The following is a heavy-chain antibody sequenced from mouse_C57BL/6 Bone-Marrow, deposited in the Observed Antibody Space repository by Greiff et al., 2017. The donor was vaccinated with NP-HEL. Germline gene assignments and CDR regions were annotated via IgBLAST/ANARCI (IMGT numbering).Heavy chain of an antibody. J-gene: IGHJ3*01. V-gene: IGHV1-18*01. CDR1: GYTFTDYN. CDR3: ASRDPYYWGFAY. CDR2: INPNNGGT. D-gene: IGHD2-10*01. Sequence: EVQLQQSGPELVKPGASVKIPCKASGYTFTDYNMDWVKQSHGKSLEWIGDINPNNGGTIYNQKFKGKATLTVDKSSSTAYMELRSLTSEDTAVYYCASRDPYYWGFAYWGQGTLVTVSA.